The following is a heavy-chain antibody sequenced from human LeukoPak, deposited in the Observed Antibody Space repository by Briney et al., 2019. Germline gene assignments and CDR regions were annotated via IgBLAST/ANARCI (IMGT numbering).Heavy chain of an antibody. CDR1: GYTFTSYE. D-gene: IGHD2-2*02. Sequence: ASVKVSCKASGYTFTSYEINWVRQAPGQGLEWMGWMNPNSGNTGYAQKFQGRVTMTRNTSISTAYMELSSLRSEDTAVYYCASSHCSSTSCYTSGSDFDYWGQGTLVTVSS. V-gene: IGHV1-8*01. CDR2: MNPNSGNT. J-gene: IGHJ4*02. CDR3: ASSHCSSTSCYTSGSDFDY.